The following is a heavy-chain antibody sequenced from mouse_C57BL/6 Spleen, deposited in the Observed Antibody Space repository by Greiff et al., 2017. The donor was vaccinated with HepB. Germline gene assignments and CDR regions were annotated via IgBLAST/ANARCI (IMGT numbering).Heavy chain of an antibody. V-gene: IGHV5-4*01. CDR1: GFTFSSYA. CDR3: ARDPSTVVARWYFDV. Sequence: EVQLVESGGGLVKPGGSLKLSCAASGFTFSSYAMSWVRQTPEKRLEWVATISDGGSYTYYPDNVKGRFTISRDNAKNNLYLQMGHLKSEDTAMYYCARDPSTVVARWYFDVWGTGTTVTVSS. D-gene: IGHD1-1*01. J-gene: IGHJ1*03. CDR2: ISDGGSYT.